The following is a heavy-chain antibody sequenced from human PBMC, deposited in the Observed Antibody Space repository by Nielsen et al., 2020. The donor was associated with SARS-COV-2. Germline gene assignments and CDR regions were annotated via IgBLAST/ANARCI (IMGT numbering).Heavy chain of an antibody. CDR1: GFTFSSYG. CDR2: ISYDGSNK. CDR3: ARVKYDLWSGFSYRGYYMDV. V-gene: IGHV3-33*05. J-gene: IGHJ6*03. Sequence: GESLKISCAASGFTFSSYGMHWVRQAPGKGLEWVAVISYDGSNKYYADSVKGRITISRDNSKNTVYLQMNSLRAEDTAVYYCARVKYDLWSGFSYRGYYMDVWGKGTTVTVS. D-gene: IGHD3-3*01.